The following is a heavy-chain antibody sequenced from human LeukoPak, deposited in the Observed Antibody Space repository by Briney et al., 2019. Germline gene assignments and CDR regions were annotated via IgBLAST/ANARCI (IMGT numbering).Heavy chain of an antibody. Sequence: ASVKVSCKASGGTFSSYAISWVRQAPGQGLEWMGGIIPTFGTANYAQKFQGRVTITTDESTSTAYMELSSLRSEDTAVYYCARSEQLDRYYYYYYYMDVWGKGTTVTVSS. J-gene: IGHJ6*03. V-gene: IGHV1-69*05. CDR2: IIPTFGTA. CDR3: ARSEQLDRYYYYYYYMDV. CDR1: GGTFSSYA. D-gene: IGHD6-6*01.